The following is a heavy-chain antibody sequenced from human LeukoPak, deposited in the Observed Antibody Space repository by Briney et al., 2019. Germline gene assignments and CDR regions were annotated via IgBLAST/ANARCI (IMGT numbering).Heavy chain of an antibody. CDR2: IYYSGST. CDR3: AAESERWLLRS. J-gene: IGHJ4*02. CDR1: GGSFSGYY. Sequence: SETLSLTCAVYGGSFSGYYWSWIRQSPGKGLEWVGQIYYSGSTNYNPSLKSRVTISIDTSKNQFSLKLNSVTAADTAVYYCAAESERWLLRSWGQGTLVTVSS. V-gene: IGHV4-59*03. D-gene: IGHD3-22*01.